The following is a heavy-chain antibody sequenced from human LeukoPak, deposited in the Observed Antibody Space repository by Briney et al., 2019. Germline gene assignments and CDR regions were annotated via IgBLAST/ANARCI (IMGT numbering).Heavy chain of an antibody. CDR1: GYTFTSYA. CDR3: ATSRDCSSTSCYANFDY. CDR2: INPNSGGT. Sequence: ASVKVSCKASGYTFTSYAMHWVRQAPGQRLEWMGWINPNSGGTNYAQKFQGWVTMTRDTSISTAYMELSRLRSDDTAVYYCATSRDCSSTSCYANFDYWGQGTLVTVSS. V-gene: IGHV1-2*04. J-gene: IGHJ4*02. D-gene: IGHD2-2*01.